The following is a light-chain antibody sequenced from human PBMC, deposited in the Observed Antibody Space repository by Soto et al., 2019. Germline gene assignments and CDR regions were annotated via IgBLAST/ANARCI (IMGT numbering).Light chain of an antibody. CDR1: SSDVGAYNY. CDR3: SSYAGGNNVV. J-gene: IGLJ2*01. CDR2: EVS. V-gene: IGLV2-8*01. Sequence: QSALTQPPSASGSPGQSVTISCTGTSSDVGAYNYVSWYQQHPGKAPKLVIFEVSKRPSGVPDRFSGSKSGNTASLTVSRLQSEDEADYYCSSYAGGNNVVFGGGTQLTVL.